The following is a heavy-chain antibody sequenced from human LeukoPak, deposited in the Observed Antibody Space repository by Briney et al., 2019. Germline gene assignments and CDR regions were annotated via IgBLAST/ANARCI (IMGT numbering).Heavy chain of an antibody. CDR3: ARECSSTSCYRDFDY. CDR1: GYTFTSYY. Sequence: ASVKVSCKASGYTFTSYYMHWVRQAPGQGLEWMGIINPSGGSTSYAQKFQGRVTMTRDTSTSTVYMELSSLRSEDRAVYYCARECSSTSCYRDFDYWGQGTLVTVSS. J-gene: IGHJ4*02. CDR2: INPSGGST. D-gene: IGHD2-2*01. V-gene: IGHV1-46*01.